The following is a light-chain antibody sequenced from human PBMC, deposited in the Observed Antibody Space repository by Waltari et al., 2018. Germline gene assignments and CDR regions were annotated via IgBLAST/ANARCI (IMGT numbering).Light chain of an antibody. J-gene: IGLJ3*02. V-gene: IGLV2-11*01. CDR1: TNDLGSYNY. CDR3: CSYAGSYTWV. Sequence: SALTQPRSVSGSPGQSVTISCTGTTNDLGSYNYVSWYHQNPGKAPKLIILDVTKRPSGVPYRLSGSKSGNTASLTIFGLRAEEEAEYYCCSYAGSYTWVFGGGTKLTVV. CDR2: DVT.